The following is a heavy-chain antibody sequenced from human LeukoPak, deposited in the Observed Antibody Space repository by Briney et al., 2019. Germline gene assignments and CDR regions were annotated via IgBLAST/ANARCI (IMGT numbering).Heavy chain of an antibody. CDR2: IIPIFGTA. V-gene: IGHV1-69*13. CDR3: ARGGRDGYNFLFDY. Sequence: GASVKVSCKASGYTFTNCGITWVRQAPGQGLEWMGGIIPIFGTANYAQKFQGRVTITADESTSTAYMELSSLRSEDTAVYYCARGGRDGYNFLFDYWGQGTLVTVSS. CDR1: GYTFTNCG. D-gene: IGHD5-24*01. J-gene: IGHJ4*02.